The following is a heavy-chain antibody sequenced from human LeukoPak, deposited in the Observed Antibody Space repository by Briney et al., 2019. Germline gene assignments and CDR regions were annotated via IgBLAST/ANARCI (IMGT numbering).Heavy chain of an antibody. CDR2: INSDGSST. J-gene: IGHJ4*02. CDR3: ARVLRGYPFDY. CDR1: GFTFDDYA. Sequence: GGSLRLSCAASGFTFDDYAMHWVRHAPGKGLVWVSRINSDGSSTSYADSVKGRFTISRDNAKNMLYLQMNSLRAEDTAVYYCARVLRGYPFDYWGQGTLVTVSS. V-gene: IGHV3-74*01. D-gene: IGHD5-18*01.